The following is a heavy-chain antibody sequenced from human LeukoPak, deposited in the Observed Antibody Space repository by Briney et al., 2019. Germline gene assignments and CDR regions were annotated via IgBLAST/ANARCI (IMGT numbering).Heavy chain of an antibody. CDR3: SVETRLGRLSYY. V-gene: IGHV3-23*01. CDR2: ISGSGGST. Sequence: GGSLRLSCAASGFTFSSYAMSWVRQAPGEGLEWVSDISGSGGSTYYADSVKGRFTISRDNSNNTLYLQMNSLKTEDTAVYYCSVETRLGRLSYYWGQGTLVTVSS. CDR1: GFTFSSYA. D-gene: IGHD3-10*01. J-gene: IGHJ4*02.